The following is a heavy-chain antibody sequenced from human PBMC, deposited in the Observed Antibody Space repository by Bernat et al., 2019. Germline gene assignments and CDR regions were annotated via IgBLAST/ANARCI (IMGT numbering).Heavy chain of an antibody. D-gene: IGHD3-10*01. V-gene: IGHV3-33*08. CDR1: GFTFSSYS. J-gene: IGHJ1*01. CDR2: IWYDGSNK. Sequence: VQLVESGGGLVKPGGSLRLSCAASGFTFSSYSMNWVRQAPGKGLEWVAVIWYDGSNKYYADSVKGRFTISRDNSKNTLYLQMNSLRAEDTAVYYCARPASSTANPGGYFQHWGQGTLVTVSS. CDR3: ARPASSTANPGGYFQH.